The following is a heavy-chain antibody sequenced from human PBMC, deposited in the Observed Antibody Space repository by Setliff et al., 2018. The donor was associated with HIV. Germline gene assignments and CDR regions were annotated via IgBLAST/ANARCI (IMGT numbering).Heavy chain of an antibody. D-gene: IGHD6-19*01. CDR2: MNPNSGNT. V-gene: IGHV1-8*03. Sequence: ASVKVSCKASGYTFTSYDINWVRQATGQGLEWMGWMNPNSGNTGYAQKFQGRVTITRNTSISTAYMVLSSLRSEDTAVYYCARGRHSSGSLADAFDIWGQGTMVTVSS. CDR1: GYTFTSYD. J-gene: IGHJ3*02. CDR3: ARGRHSSGSLADAFDI.